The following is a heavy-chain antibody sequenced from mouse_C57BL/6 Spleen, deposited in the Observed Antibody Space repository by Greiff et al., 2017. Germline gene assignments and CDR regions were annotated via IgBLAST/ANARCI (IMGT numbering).Heavy chain of an antibody. CDR3: AREDYDDYYAMDY. V-gene: IGHV1-55*01. CDR2: IYPGSGST. Sequence: VQLQQPGAELVKPGASVKMSCKASGYTFTSYWITWVKQRPGQGLEWIGDIYPGSGSTNYNEKFKSKATLTVDTSSSTAYMQLSSLTSEDSAVYYCAREDYDDYYAMDYWGQGTSVTVSS. J-gene: IGHJ4*01. CDR1: GYTFTSYW. D-gene: IGHD2-4*01.